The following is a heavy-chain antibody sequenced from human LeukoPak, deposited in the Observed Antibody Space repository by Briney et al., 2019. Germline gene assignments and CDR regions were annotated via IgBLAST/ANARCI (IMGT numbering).Heavy chain of an antibody. J-gene: IGHJ4*02. CDR2: NSAYNGNT. CDR1: GYTVTTYA. CDR3: ATEDSSGYHHFDY. V-gene: IGHV1-18*01. D-gene: IGHD3-22*01. Sequence: AAVKVSCKPSGYTVTTYAISWVRQAPGKGGEGIGLNSAYNGNTNYAHNLQRRLTMTTDTSTSTAYIELSSLRSDDTALFYCATEDSSGYHHFDYWGQGTLVTVSS.